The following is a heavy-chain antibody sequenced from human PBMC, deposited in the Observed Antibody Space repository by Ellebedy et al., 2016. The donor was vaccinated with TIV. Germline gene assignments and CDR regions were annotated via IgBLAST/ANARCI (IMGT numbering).Heavy chain of an antibody. CDR2: ISPDSGGT. CDR3: ARVRGSIVLDY. Sequence: ASVTVSCKASGYSFTGYYLHWVRQAPGQGLEWMGWISPDSGGTKYAQKFEGRVTMTRDTSINTAYMELSRLRSDDTAVYYCARVRGSIVLDYWGQGTVVTVSS. CDR1: GYSFTGYY. V-gene: IGHV1-2*02. J-gene: IGHJ4*02. D-gene: IGHD3-10*01.